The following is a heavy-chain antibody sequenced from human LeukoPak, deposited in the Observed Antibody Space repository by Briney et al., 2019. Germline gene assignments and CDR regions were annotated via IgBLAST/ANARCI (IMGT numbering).Heavy chain of an antibody. J-gene: IGHJ4*02. CDR3: ARDGDYGDLDY. CDR1: GGSISSYY. CDR2: IYYSGST. Sequence: SETLSLTCTVSGGSISSYYWSWIRQPPGKGLGWMGYIYYSGSTNYNPSLKSRVTISVDTSKNQFSLKLSSVTAEDTAVYYCARDGDYGDLDYWGQGTLVTVSS. D-gene: IGHD4-17*01. V-gene: IGHV4-59*01.